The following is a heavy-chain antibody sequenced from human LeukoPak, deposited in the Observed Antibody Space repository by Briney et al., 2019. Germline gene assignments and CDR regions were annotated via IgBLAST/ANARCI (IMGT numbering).Heavy chain of an antibody. CDR3: ARVADPTAFYYGMDV. D-gene: IGHD2-15*01. CDR2: ISYDGSNK. Sequence: PGRSLRLSCAASGFTFSSYGMHWVRQAPGKGLEWVAVISYDGSNKYYADSVKGRFTISRDNSKNTLYLQMNSLRAEDTAVYYCARVADPTAFYYGMDVWGQGTTVTVSS. CDR1: GFTFSSYG. J-gene: IGHJ6*02. V-gene: IGHV3-30*03.